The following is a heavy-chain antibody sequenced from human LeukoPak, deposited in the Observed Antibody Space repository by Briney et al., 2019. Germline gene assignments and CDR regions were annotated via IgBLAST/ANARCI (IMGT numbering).Heavy chain of an antibody. CDR3: AKGIGMTAAEDAFDI. V-gene: IGHV3-9*03. CDR1: GFTFDDYA. D-gene: IGHD6-13*01. CDR2: ISWNSGSI. J-gene: IGHJ3*02. Sequence: GGSLRLSCAASGFTFDDYAMHWVRQAPGKGLEWVSGISWNSGSIGYADSVKGRFTISRDNAKNSLYLQMNSLRAEDMALYYCAKGIGMTAAEDAFDIWGQGTVVTVSS.